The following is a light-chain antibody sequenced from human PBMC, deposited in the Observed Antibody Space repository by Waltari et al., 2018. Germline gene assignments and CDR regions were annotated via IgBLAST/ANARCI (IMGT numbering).Light chain of an antibody. CDR3: QTGGHGTWV. Sequence: QLVLTQSPSASASLGASVKLTCTLSSGHINNVIAWLQQRPEKGPRYLMKVNSDGSHNKGDEIPDRFSGSGSGAERYLSISSLQSEDEADYICQTGGHGTWVFGGGTKLTGL. V-gene: IGLV4-69*01. CDR1: SGHINNV. J-gene: IGLJ3*02. CDR2: VNSDGSH.